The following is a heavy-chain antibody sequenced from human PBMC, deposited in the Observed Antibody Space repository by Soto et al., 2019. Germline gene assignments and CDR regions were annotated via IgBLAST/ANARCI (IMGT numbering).Heavy chain of an antibody. CDR1: GFTFNYYW. J-gene: IGHJ3*01. V-gene: IGHV3-74*01. CDR2: MHSDGSTT. Sequence: EVQLVESEGGLVQRGGSLRLSCAASGFTFNYYWMHWVRQAPGQGLVWVSHMHSDGSTTTYADSVKGRCTIPRDNAKNTLCPQMISLRAQETSVYYCVRDDEGCFYLWGQGTTVTVSS. CDR3: VRDDEGCFYL.